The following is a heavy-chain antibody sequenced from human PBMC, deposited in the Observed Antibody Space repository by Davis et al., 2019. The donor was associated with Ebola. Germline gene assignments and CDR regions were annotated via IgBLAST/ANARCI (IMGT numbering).Heavy chain of an antibody. CDR2: TYYRSKWYN. D-gene: IGHD5-12*01. J-gene: IGHJ6*02. CDR1: GDSVSSNSAA. CDR3: ARGVVGYSGYEGDYYYYGMDV. Sequence: SQTLSLTCAISGDSVSSNSAAWNRIRQSPSRGLEWLGRTYYRSKWYNDYAVSVKSRITINPDTSKNQFSLQLNSVTPEDTAVYYCARGVVGYSGYEGDYYYYGMDVWGQGTTVTVSS. V-gene: IGHV6-1*01.